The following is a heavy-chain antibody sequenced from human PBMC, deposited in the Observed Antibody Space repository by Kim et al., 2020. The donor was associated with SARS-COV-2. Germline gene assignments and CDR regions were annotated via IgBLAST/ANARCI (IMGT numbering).Heavy chain of an antibody. Sequence: SETLSLTCTVSGGSISSSSYYWGWIRQPPGKGLEWIGSIYYSGSTYYNPSLKSRVTISVDTSKNQFSLKLSSVTAADTAVYYCARDGSGSYRQKNKHNWFDPWGQGTLVTVSS. D-gene: IGHD1-26*01. V-gene: IGHV4-39*07. CDR2: IYYSGST. J-gene: IGHJ5*02. CDR1: GGSISSSSYY. CDR3: ARDGSGSYRQKNKHNWFDP.